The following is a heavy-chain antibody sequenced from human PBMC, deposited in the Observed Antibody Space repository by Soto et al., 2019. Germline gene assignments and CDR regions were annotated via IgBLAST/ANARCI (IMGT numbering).Heavy chain of an antibody. J-gene: IGHJ5*02. D-gene: IGHD3-16*01. V-gene: IGHV1-18*01. CDR1: GYTFTSYG. Sequence: ASVKVSCKTSGYTFTSYGISWVRQAPGQGLEWMGWISAYNGNTNYAQKLQGRVTMTTDTSTSTAYMELRSLRSDDTAVYYCARVDFVYSFPWFDPWGQGTLVTVSS. CDR2: ISAYNGNT. CDR3: ARVDFVYSFPWFDP.